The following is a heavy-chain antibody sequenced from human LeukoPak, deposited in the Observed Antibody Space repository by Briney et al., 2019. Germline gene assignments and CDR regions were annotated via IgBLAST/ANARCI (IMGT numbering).Heavy chain of an antibody. J-gene: IGHJ4*02. CDR2: ISGSGGST. CDR3: AKDYAGNYYDSSGYPRYFDY. CDR1: GFTFSRYV. D-gene: IGHD3-22*01. Sequence: GGSLRLSCTASGFTFSRYVMSWVGQAPGKGLEWVSAISGSGGSTYYADSVKGRFTISRDNSKNTLYLQMNSLRAEDTAVYYCAKDYAGNYYDSSGYPRYFDYWGQGTLVTVSS. V-gene: IGHV3-23*01.